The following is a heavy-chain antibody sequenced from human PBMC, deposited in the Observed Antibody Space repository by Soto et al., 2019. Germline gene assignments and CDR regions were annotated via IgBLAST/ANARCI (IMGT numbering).Heavy chain of an antibody. CDR3: ATYSYECGSSIY. CDR1: GFTFTSAW. V-gene: IGHV3-15*01. CDR2: ITHGGTT. J-gene: IGHJ4*02. Sequence: EVQLVESGGGLEEPGGSLRLSCVVSGFTFTSAWMTWVRQAPGKGLEWVGRITHGGTTDYAAPLKDRFIISRDDSKSTLYLQMNSLRSEDTAIYYCATYSYECGSSIYWGQGNMVSVSS. D-gene: IGHD3-22*01.